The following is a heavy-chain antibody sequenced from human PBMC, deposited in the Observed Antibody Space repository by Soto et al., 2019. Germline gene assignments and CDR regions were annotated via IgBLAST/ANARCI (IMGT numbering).Heavy chain of an antibody. CDR2: LTRGGTS. CDR3: TKRATTIPTPGNYFDS. D-gene: IGHD1-1*01. V-gene: IGHV3-23*01. J-gene: IGHJ4*02. CDR1: GFTFSDYS. Sequence: LRLSCAASGFTFSDYSMSWVRQTPERGLEWVSTLTRGGTSYYADSVQGRFTVSRDNSKNTVSLQMHSLRAEDTALYYCTKRATTIPTPGNYFDSWGQGTLVTVSS.